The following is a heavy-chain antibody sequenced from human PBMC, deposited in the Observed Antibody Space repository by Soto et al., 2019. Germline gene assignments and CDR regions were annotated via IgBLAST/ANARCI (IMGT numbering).Heavy chain of an antibody. J-gene: IGHJ4*02. D-gene: IGHD3-3*01. Sequence: EVQLVESGGGLVQPGGSLRLSCAASGFTFSSYEMNWVRQAPGKGLEWVSYISSSGSTIYYADSVKGRFTISRDNAKNSLYLQMHSLRAEDTAVYYCARGAGYDFWSGYSSSSFDYWGQGTLVTVSS. CDR3: ARGAGYDFWSGYSSSSFDY. CDR1: GFTFSSYE. CDR2: ISSSGSTI. V-gene: IGHV3-48*03.